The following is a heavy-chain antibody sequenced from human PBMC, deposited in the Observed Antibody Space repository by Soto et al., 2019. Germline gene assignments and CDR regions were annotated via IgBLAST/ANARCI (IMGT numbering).Heavy chain of an antibody. CDR3: AREGYYSGSGTYSPPRYYGMDV. CDR1: GYTFSSYG. J-gene: IGHJ6*02. D-gene: IGHD3-10*01. CDR2: ISDYNGNT. V-gene: IGHV1-18*01. Sequence: QVQLVQSGAEVKRAGASVKVSCKASGYTFSSYGLSWVRQAPGQGLEWMGWISDYNGNTRYAQKFQGRVIMTTDTSTRTAYMELRSLRSDDTAVYFCAREGYYSGSGTYSPPRYYGMDVWGQGTTVTVSS.